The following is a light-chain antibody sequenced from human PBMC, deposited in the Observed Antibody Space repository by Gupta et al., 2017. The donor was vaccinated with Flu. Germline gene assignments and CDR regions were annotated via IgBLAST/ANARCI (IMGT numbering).Light chain of an antibody. CDR2: WAF. Sequence: SLGASTAIDCKASQSLLSRSNNNNYVAWYQQKPGQPPKLLISWAFTRESGVPDRFSGSGSGTDFTLTIGSLQAEDVAIYYCQQYVNSLWTFGPGTKVEI. J-gene: IGKJ1*01. CDR3: QQYVNSLWT. V-gene: IGKV4-1*01. CDR1: QSLLSRSNNNNY.